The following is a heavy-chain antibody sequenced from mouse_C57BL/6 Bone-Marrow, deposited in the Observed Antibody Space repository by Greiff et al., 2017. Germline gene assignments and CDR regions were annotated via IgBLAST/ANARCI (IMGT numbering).Heavy chain of an antibody. Sequence: EVQGVESGGDLVKPGGSLKLSCAASGFTFSSYGMSWVRQTPDKRLEWVATISSGGSYTYYPDSVKGRFTISRDNAKNTLYLQMSSLKSEDTAMYYWARLDSSGYVGGWFAYWGQGTLVTVSA. J-gene: IGHJ3*01. CDR3: ARLDSSGYVGGWFAY. CDR1: GFTFSSYG. V-gene: IGHV5-6*01. CDR2: ISSGGSYT. D-gene: IGHD3-2*02.